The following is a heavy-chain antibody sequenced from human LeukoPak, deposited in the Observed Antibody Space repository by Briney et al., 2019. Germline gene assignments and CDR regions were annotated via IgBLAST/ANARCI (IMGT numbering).Heavy chain of an antibody. D-gene: IGHD3-3*01. Sequence: GGSLRLSCAASGFTFSSYSMNWVRQAPGKGLEWVSSISSSSSYIYYADSVKGRFTISRDNAKNSLYLQMNSLRAEDTAVYYCARDASRYYDFWSGYSYYYYMDVWGKGTTVTVSS. CDR2: ISSSSSYI. V-gene: IGHV3-21*01. CDR3: ARDASRYYDFWSGYSYYYYMDV. CDR1: GFTFSSYS. J-gene: IGHJ6*03.